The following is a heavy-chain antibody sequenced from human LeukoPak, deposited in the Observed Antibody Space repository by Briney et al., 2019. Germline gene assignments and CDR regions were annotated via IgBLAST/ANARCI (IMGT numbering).Heavy chain of an antibody. J-gene: IGHJ4*02. D-gene: IGHD1-1*01. CDR1: GFIDNTNH. CDR2: INNGDTT. CDR3: TRSTAWSRWDY. Sequence: GGSLRLSCAASGFIDNTNHMSWVRQAPGKGLEWVSIINNGDTTYYADSVKGRFTISRDNSKDTLSLQMNSLRAEDTAVYYCTRSTAWSRWDYWGPGTLVTVSS. V-gene: IGHV3-66*01.